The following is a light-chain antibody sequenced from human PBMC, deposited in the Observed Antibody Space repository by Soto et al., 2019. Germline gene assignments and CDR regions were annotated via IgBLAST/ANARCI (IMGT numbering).Light chain of an antibody. Sequence: EIVLTQSPATLSLSPGERATLSCRASQSVRNYLAWYQQKPGQAPRLPIYDASNRATGIPARFSGTGSGTDFTLTISSLEPEDFAIYYCQQRSKMPLTFGHGTKVDLK. J-gene: IGKJ1*01. CDR1: QSVRNY. CDR2: DAS. CDR3: QQRSKMPLT. V-gene: IGKV3-11*01.